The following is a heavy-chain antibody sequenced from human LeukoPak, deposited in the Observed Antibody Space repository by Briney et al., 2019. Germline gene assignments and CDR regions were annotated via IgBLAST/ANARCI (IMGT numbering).Heavy chain of an antibody. J-gene: IGHJ6*03. CDR1: GYTFTGYY. D-gene: IGHD1-1*01. V-gene: IGHV1-2*02. CDR3: ARDLGLEYYYYYMDV. CDR2: INPNSGGT. Sequence: ASVKVSCKASGYTFTGYYMHWVRQAPGQGLEWMGWINPNSGGTNYAQKLQGRVTMTTDTSTSTAYMELRSLRSDDTAVYYCARDLGLEYYYYYMDVWGKGTTVTISS.